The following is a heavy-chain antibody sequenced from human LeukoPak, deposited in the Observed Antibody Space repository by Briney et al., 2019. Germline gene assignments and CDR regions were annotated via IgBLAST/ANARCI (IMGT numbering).Heavy chain of an antibody. CDR1: GYTFTSYY. D-gene: IGHD3-22*01. J-gene: IGHJ6*02. CDR2: INPSGGST. Sequence: ASVKVSCKASGYTFTSYYMHWVRQAPGQGLEWMGIINPSGGSTSYAQKFQGRVTMTRDTSTSTVYMELSSLRSEDTAVYYCARDSLYYYDSSGYYYYYYYGMDVWGQGTTVTVSS. CDR3: ARDSLYYYDSSGYYYYYYYGMDV. V-gene: IGHV1-46*01.